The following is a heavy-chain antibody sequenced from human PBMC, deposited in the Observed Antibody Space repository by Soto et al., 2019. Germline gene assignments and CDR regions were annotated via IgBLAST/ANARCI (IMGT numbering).Heavy chain of an antibody. V-gene: IGHV3-30-3*01. CDR2: ISYDGSNK. D-gene: IGHD3-22*01. CDR3: ASRNHYYYDSSGPFDY. CDR1: GFTFSSYA. J-gene: IGHJ4*02. Sequence: LRLSCAASGFTFSSYAMHWVRQAPGKGLEWVAVISYDGSNKYYADSVKGRFTISRDNPKNTLYLQMNSLRAEDTAVYYCASRNHYYYDSSGPFDYWGQGTLVTVSS.